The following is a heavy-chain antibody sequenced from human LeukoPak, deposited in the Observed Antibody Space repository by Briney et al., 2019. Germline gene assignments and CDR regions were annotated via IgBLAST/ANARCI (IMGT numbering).Heavy chain of an antibody. D-gene: IGHD3-3*01. Sequence: GGSLRLSCTASGFTFSAYAMTWVRQAPGKGLEWISSMSSGSRYIYYADSVRGRFTISRDNTKNSLYLVVNNLRAEDTAIYYCARDRPTGASRVFVVQWGQGTPVTVS. CDR2: MSSGSRYI. V-gene: IGHV3-21*06. J-gene: IGHJ4*02. CDR3: ARDRPTGASRVFVVQ. CDR1: GFTFSAYA.